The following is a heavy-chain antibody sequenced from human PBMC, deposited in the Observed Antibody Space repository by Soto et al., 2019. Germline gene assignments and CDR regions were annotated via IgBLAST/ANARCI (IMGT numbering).Heavy chain of an antibody. Sequence: SETLSLTCTVSGGSISSSSYYWGWIRQPPGKGLEWIGSIYYSGSTYYNPSLKSRVTISVDTSKNQFSLKLSSVTAADTAVYYCAADVLRFLGWLFPRFDPWGQGTLVTVSS. D-gene: IGHD3-3*01. CDR2: IYYSGST. CDR3: AADVLRFLGWLFPRFDP. J-gene: IGHJ5*02. V-gene: IGHV4-39*01. CDR1: GGSISSSSYY.